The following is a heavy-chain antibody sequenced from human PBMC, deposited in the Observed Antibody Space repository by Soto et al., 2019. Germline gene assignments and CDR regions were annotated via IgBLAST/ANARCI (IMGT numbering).Heavy chain of an antibody. D-gene: IGHD3-10*01. Sequence: QVQRVESGGGVVQPGKSLRLSCAASGIAFSGCGMFWVRQTPSKGLEWVAAISSDGSQKYYADSVKGRLTISRDNSKNTLYVQMNGLTTEDTAVYYCAKNIVRGHWYFDLWGRGTLVTGSS. V-gene: IGHV3-30*18. J-gene: IGHJ2*01. CDR2: ISSDGSQK. CDR1: GIAFSGCG. CDR3: AKNIVRGHWYFDL.